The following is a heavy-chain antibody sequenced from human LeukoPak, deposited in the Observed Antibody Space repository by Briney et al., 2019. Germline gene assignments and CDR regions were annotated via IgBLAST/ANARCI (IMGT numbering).Heavy chain of an antibody. CDR3: TTFYYYSSGSYLGY. V-gene: IGHV3-15*01. Sequence: GGSLRLSCAASGFTFSSYSMNWVRQAPGKGLEWVGRIKSNTDGGTTDYAAPVKGRFTISRDDSKNTLNLQMNSLKTEDTAVYYCTTFYYYSSGSYLGYWGQGTLVTVSS. J-gene: IGHJ4*02. D-gene: IGHD3-10*01. CDR2: IKSNTDGGTT. CDR1: GFTFSSYS.